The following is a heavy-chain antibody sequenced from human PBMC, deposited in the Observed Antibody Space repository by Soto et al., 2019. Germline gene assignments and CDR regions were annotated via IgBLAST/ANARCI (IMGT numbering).Heavy chain of an antibody. CDR1: GGTFTNYA. CDR2: IIPIFGTP. D-gene: IGHD2-2*01. Sequence: QVQLVQSGAEVKKPGSSLKVSCKPSGGTFTNYAFSWVRQAPGQGLEWMGGIIPIFGTPDYAQNFQGRVTITADESTRKASMELSSLRSDDTAVYYCARERSVGYCITTTCPKPFYYYAMDVWGQGTTVTVSS. J-gene: IGHJ6*02. V-gene: IGHV1-69*12. CDR3: ARERSVGYCITTTCPKPFYYYAMDV.